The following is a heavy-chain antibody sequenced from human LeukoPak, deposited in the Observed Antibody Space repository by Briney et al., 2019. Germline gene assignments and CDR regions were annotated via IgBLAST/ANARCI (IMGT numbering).Heavy chain of an antibody. CDR1: GYSISSGYY. Sequence: SETLPLTCAVSGYSISSGYYWGWIRQPPGKGLEWIGSIYHSGSTYYNPSLKSRVTVSVDTSKNQFSLKLSSVTAADTAVYYCARHHPFGVVHFDYWGQGTLVTVSS. D-gene: IGHD3-3*01. CDR3: ARHHPFGVVHFDY. J-gene: IGHJ4*02. CDR2: IYHSGST. V-gene: IGHV4-38-2*01.